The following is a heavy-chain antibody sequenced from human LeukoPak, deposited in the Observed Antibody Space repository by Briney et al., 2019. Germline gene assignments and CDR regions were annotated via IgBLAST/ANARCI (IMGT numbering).Heavy chain of an antibody. J-gene: IGHJ6*03. CDR2: IYSGGST. D-gene: IGHD2-2*03. CDR1: GFTVSSNY. Sequence: GGSLRLSCAASGFTVSSNYMSWVRQAPGKGLEWVSVIYSGGSTYYADSVKGRFTISRDNSKNTLYLQMNSLRAEDTAVYYCARDWILDEAGYYYMDVWGKGTTVTVSS. CDR3: ARDWILDEAGYYYMDV. V-gene: IGHV3-66*01.